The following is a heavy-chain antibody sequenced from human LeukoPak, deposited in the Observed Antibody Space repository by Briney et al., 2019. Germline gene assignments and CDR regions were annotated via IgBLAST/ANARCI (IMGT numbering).Heavy chain of an antibody. CDR2: MNPNSGNT. CDR3: ASLYSGYDGYYFDY. CDR1: GYTFTSYD. Sequence: ASVKVSCKASGYTFTSYDVNWVRQATGQGLGWMGWMNPNSGNTGYAQKFQGRVTMTRNTSISTAYMELSSLRSEDTAVYYCASLYSGYDGYYFDYWGQGTLVTVSS. V-gene: IGHV1-8*01. J-gene: IGHJ4*02. D-gene: IGHD5-12*01.